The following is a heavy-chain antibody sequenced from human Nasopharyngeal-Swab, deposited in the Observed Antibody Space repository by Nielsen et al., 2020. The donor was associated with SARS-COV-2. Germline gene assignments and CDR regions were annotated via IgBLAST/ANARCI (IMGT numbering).Heavy chain of an antibody. CDR1: GFTFGDYA. V-gene: IGHV3-9*03. Sequence: GGSLRLSCAASGFTFGDYAMHWVRQARGQGLEWVSGISWNSGSIAYADSVKGRFTISRDNAKNSLYLQMNSLRAEDMALYYCAKGAKYYYGMDVWGQGTTVTVSS. D-gene: IGHD4/OR15-4a*01. CDR2: ISWNSGSI. CDR3: AKGAKYYYGMDV. J-gene: IGHJ6*02.